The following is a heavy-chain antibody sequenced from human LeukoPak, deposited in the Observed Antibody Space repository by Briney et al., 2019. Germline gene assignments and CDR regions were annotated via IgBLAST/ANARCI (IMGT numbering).Heavy chain of an antibody. CDR1: GYTFTGYY. Sequence: GASVKVSCKASGYTFTGYYMHWVRQAPGQGLEWMGWINPNNGVTNYAQNFQGRVTMTRDTSISTLYMALSRLRSDDTAVYFCARGGVYTDSWGQGTLVTVSS. CDR3: ARGGVYTDS. J-gene: IGHJ4*02. D-gene: IGHD5/OR15-5a*01. V-gene: IGHV1-2*02. CDR2: INPNNGVT.